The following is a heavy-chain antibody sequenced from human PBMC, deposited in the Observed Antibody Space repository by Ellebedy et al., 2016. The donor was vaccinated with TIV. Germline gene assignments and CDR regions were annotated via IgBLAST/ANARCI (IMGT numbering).Heavy chain of an antibody. CDR3: TTMAGPSSDK. CDR1: GFTFSNAW. V-gene: IGHV3-15*01. D-gene: IGHD5-24*01. Sequence: GGSLRLXXAASGFTFSNAWMSWVRQAPGKGLEWVGRIKGKTDGGTTDYAAPVKGRFTISRDDSRNTLYLQMNSLKTEDTAVYYCTTMAGPSSDKWGQGTLVTVSS. CDR2: IKGKTDGGTT. J-gene: IGHJ4*02.